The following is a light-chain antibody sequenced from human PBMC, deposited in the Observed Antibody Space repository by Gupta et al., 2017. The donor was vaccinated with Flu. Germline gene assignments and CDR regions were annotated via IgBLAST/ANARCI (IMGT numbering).Light chain of an antibody. Sequence: ILSTLSPGTLSWTPGESATLPCRASQTLSSSFLGWYQQKPGQAPRFLIYGASNRAAGIPDRFSGSGSGTDFTLTISRLEPDDFAVYFCQQYGSSPRTFGQGTTVEIK. CDR2: GAS. CDR1: QTLSSSF. V-gene: IGKV3-20*01. J-gene: IGKJ1*01. CDR3: QQYGSSPRT.